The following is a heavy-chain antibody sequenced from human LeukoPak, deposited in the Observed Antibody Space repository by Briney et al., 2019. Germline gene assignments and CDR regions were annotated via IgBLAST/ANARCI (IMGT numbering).Heavy chain of an antibody. CDR3: ARDSFSNYLLPFDY. CDR2: ISSSSSTI. Sequence: GGSLRLSCAASGFTFSSYSMNWVRQAPGKGLEWVSYISSSSSTIYYADSVKGRFTISRDKAKNSLYLQMNSLRAEDTAVYYCARDSFSNYLLPFDYWGQGTLVTVSS. CDR1: GFTFSSYS. J-gene: IGHJ4*02. D-gene: IGHD4-11*01. V-gene: IGHV3-48*01.